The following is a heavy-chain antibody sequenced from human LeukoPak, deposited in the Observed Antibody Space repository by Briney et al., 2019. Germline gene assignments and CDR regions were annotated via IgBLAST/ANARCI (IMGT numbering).Heavy chain of an antibody. CDR2: ISGSGADT. CDR1: GFTFSTYA. CDR3: AKGPVVPVATYYFDC. Sequence: PRGSLRLSCAAYGFTFSTYAMTWVRQSPGKGLEWVSAISGSGADTFYADSVKGRFTISRDNSKNTMYLQMNSLRAEDTATYYCAKGPVVPVATYYFDCWGQGTLVTVSS. D-gene: IGHD2-2*01. V-gene: IGHV3-23*01. J-gene: IGHJ4*02.